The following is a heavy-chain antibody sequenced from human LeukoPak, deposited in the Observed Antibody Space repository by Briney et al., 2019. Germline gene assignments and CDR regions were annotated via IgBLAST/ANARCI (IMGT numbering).Heavy chain of an antibody. CDR3: ARGIQREVLGSDY. V-gene: IGHV1-2*02. CDR1: GYTFTGYY. CDR2: INPNSGGT. J-gene: IGHJ4*02. D-gene: IGHD3-3*02. Sequence: ASVKVSCKASGYTFTGYYMHWVRQAPGQGLEWMGWINPNSGGTNYAQKFQGRVTMTRDTSISTAYMEVSSLSSDDTAVYYCARGIQREVLGSDYWGQGTLVTVSS.